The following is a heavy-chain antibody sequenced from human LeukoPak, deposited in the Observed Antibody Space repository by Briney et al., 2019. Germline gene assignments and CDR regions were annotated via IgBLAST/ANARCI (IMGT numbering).Heavy chain of an antibody. J-gene: IGHJ3*02. CDR3: ARGCSSTSCYTEGAFDI. Sequence: GGSLRPSCAASGFTFSSYSMNWVRQAPGKGLEWVSSISSSSSYIYYADSVKGRFTISRDNAKNSLYLQMNSLRAEDTAVYYCARGCSSTSCYTEGAFDIRGQGTMVTVSS. D-gene: IGHD2-2*02. CDR2: ISSSSSYI. CDR1: GFTFSSYS. V-gene: IGHV3-21*01.